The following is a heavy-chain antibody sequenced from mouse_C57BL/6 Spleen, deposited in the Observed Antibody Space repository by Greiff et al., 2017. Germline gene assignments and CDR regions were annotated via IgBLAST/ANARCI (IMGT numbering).Heavy chain of an antibody. V-gene: IGHV10-1*01. J-gene: IGHJ4*01. D-gene: IGHD2-4*01. CDR2: IRSKSNNYAT. Sequence: EVKLVESGGGLVQPKGSLKLSCAASGFSFNTYAMNWVRQAPGKGLEWVARIRSKSNNYATYYADSVKDRFTISRDDSESMLYLQMNNLKTEDTAMYYCVRSSYMITGGAMDYWGQGTSVTVSS. CDR1: GFSFNTYA. CDR3: VRSSYMITGGAMDY.